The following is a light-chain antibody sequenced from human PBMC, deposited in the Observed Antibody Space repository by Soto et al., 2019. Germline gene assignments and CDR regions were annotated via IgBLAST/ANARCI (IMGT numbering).Light chain of an antibody. CDR3: HQPGASSWT. V-gene: IGKV3-20*01. CDR1: ESISSSY. CDR2: AAS. J-gene: IGKJ1*01. Sequence: EIVLRQSPGTLSLSPGDRATLSCRASESISSSYLAWYQVKPGQAPSLLIYAASYRATDTPHRFSGSGSGTDFNLTISRLEPEDFAVYFFHQPGASSWTFGQATRVDIE.